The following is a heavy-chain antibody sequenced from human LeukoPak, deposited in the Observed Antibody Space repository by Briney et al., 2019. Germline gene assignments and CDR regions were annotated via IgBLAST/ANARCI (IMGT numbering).Heavy chain of an antibody. J-gene: IGHJ4*02. CDR3: ARDGASGYYFLGY. D-gene: IGHD3-22*01. CDR1: GYSFTSYY. Sequence: ASVKVSCKASGYSFTSYYFHWVRQAPGQGFEWMGVINPSGGRTTYAQKFQGRVTMTRDTSTSTVYMELGSLRSEDTAVFYCARDGASGYYFLGYWGQGTLVTVSS. V-gene: IGHV1-46*01. CDR2: INPSGGRT.